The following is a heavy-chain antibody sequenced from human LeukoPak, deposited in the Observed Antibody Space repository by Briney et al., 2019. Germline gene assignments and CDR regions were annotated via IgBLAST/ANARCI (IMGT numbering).Heavy chain of an antibody. J-gene: IGHJ4*02. Sequence: SVKVSCKASGYTFTSYGISWVRQAPGQGLEWMGRIIPIFGTANYAQKFQGRVTITTDESTSTAYMELSSLRSEDTAVYYCARDGYYDSSGYYNFDYWGQGTLVTVSS. CDR3: ARDGYYDSSGYYNFDY. CDR2: IIPIFGTA. V-gene: IGHV1-69*05. D-gene: IGHD3-22*01. CDR1: GYTFTSYG.